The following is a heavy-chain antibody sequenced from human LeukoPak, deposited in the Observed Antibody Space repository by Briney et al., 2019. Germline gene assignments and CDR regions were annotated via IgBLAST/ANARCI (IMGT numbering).Heavy chain of an antibody. Sequence: KPSETLSLTCTVSGASISSYYWSWIRQSPGKGLEWIGSIHYSGRSNDNPSLKSRVTMSLDTPKNQFSLKLTSVSVADTAVYYCARDRFGELDYWGQGARVTVSS. J-gene: IGHJ4*02. CDR2: IHYSGRS. V-gene: IGHV4-59*01. CDR3: ARDRFGELDY. D-gene: IGHD3-10*01. CDR1: GASISSYY.